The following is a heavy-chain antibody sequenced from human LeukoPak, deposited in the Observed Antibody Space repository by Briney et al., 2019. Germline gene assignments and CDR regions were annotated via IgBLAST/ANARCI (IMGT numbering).Heavy chain of an antibody. CDR1: GYTFTGYY. J-gene: IGHJ4*02. Sequence: ASVKVSCKASGYTFTGYYMHWVRQAPGQGLEWMGWINPNSGGTNYAQKFQGRVTMTGDTSISTAYMELSRLRSDDTAVYYCARGSKREATMIVVVTGDYWGQGTLVTVSP. CDR3: ARGSKREATMIVVVTGDY. D-gene: IGHD3-22*01. CDR2: INPNSGGT. V-gene: IGHV1-2*02.